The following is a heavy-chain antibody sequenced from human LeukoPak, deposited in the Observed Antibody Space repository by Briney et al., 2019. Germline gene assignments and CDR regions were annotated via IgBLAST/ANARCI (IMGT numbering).Heavy chain of an antibody. J-gene: IGHJ6*02. CDR3: VRDSRYCPDV. CDR2: LISDGSSA. V-gene: IGHV3-74*01. CDR1: RFTFSSYW. Sequence: GGSLRLSCAASRFTFSSYWMHWVRQAPGKGLVWVSRLISDGSSASYADSVKGRFTISRDNTKNILYLQMNSLRAEDTAVYYCVRDSRYCPDVWGQGTTVTVSS. D-gene: IGHD2-8*02.